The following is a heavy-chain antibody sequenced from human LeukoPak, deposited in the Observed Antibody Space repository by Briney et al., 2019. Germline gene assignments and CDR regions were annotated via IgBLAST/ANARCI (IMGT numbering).Heavy chain of an antibody. CDR1: GFTFSTSS. V-gene: IGHV3-21*01. Sequence: GVSLRLSCAASGFTFSTSSMHWVRQAPGKGPEWVSSISSGSTSIHYVDSVKGRFTISRDNAKNSLYLQMYSPGAEDTAVYYCARRSRDAFDLWGQGTMVTVSS. J-gene: IGHJ3*01. CDR3: ARRSRDAFDL. CDR2: ISSGSTSI.